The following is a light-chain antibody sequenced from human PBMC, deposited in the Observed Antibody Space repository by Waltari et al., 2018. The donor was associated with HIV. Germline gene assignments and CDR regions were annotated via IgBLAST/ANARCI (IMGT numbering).Light chain of an antibody. CDR2: EVN. Sequence: QSALTQPASVSGSPGQSITITCTGTSSDIGSYNLVSWYQQYPGTAPKLMVYEVNKWPPSASDAFSGSKSINTAFRTISGLQPDDEADYYCCSYIGGPTFGYFFGTGTKVTVL. CDR1: SSDIGSYNL. V-gene: IGLV2-23*02. CDR3: CSYIGGPTFGYF. J-gene: IGLJ1*01.